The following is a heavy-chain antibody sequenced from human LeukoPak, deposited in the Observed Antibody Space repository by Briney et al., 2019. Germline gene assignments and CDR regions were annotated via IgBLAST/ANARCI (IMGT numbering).Heavy chain of an antibody. CDR3: SSKSPYGDYLPSPLD. V-gene: IGHV3-48*03. J-gene: IGHJ4*02. CDR1: GFTFSSYE. CDR2: ISSSGSSI. D-gene: IGHD4-17*01. Sequence: GGSLRLSCAASGFTFSSYEMNWVRQAPGKGLEWVSLISSSGSSIYYADSVRGRFTISRDNAKNSLYLQMNSLRAEDTAVYYCSSKSPYGDYLPSPLDWGQGTLVTVSS.